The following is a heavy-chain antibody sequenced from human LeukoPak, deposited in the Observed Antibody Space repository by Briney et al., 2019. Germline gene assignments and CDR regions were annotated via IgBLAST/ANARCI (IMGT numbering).Heavy chain of an antibody. D-gene: IGHD6-19*01. Sequence: GGSLRLSCAASGFTVSSNYMSWVRQAPGKGLEWVSLIYSDGSTFYADSVKGRFTISRDNSKNTLYLQMNSLRAEDTAVYYCAKIGQWLAFVDYWGQGTLVTVSS. CDR3: AKIGQWLAFVDY. J-gene: IGHJ4*02. CDR1: GFTVSSNY. CDR2: IYSDGST. V-gene: IGHV3-53*01.